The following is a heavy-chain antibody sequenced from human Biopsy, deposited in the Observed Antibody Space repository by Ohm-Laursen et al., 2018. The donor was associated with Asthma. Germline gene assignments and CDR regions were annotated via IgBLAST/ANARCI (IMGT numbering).Heavy chain of an antibody. Sequence: SLRLSCAASGFAVSRDHMFWVRQAPGKGLEWVSVIYSGGTSHTADSVRGRFTISRDYSKNMLYLQMHSLRAKDTAVYYCARGDSSNWSHYYFDYWGQGTLVTVSS. CDR3: ARGDSSNWSHYYFDY. D-gene: IGHD3-22*01. CDR1: GFAVSRDH. CDR2: IYSGGTS. J-gene: IGHJ4*02. V-gene: IGHV3-53*01.